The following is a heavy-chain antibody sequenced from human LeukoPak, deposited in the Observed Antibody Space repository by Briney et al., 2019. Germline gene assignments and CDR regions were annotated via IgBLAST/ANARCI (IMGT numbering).Heavy chain of an antibody. D-gene: IGHD5-18*01. J-gene: IGHJ4*02. CDR3: ASTTGNTAIRLYNDY. CDR1: GGSFSGYY. CDR2: INHSGST. Sequence: SETLSLTCAVYGGSFSGYYWSWIRQPPGKGLEWIGEINHSGSTNYNPSLKSRVTISVDTSKNQFSLKLSSVTAADTAVYYCASTTGNTAIRLYNDYWGQGTLVTVSS. V-gene: IGHV4-34*01.